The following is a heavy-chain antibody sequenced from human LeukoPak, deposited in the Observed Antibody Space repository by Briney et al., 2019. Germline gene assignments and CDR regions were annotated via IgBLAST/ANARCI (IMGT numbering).Heavy chain of an antibody. D-gene: IGHD3-22*01. Sequence: ASVKVSCTASGYTFTGYYMHWVRQAPGQGLEWMGWINPNSGGTNYAQKFQGRVTMTRDTSISTAYMELSRLRSDDTAVYYCARGYYYDSSGYHFDYWGQGTLVTVSS. CDR3: ARGYYYDSSGYHFDY. J-gene: IGHJ4*02. CDR2: INPNSGGT. V-gene: IGHV1-2*02. CDR1: GYTFTGYY.